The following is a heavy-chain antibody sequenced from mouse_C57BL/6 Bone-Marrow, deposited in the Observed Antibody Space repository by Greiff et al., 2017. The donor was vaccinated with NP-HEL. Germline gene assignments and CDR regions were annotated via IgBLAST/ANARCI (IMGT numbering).Heavy chain of an antibody. CDR1: GYTFTSYR. V-gene: IGHV1-53*01. J-gene: IGHJ2*01. CDR3: ARCTGNYFDY. CDR2: FNPSNGGT. Sequence: QVQLQQPGTELVKPGASVKLSCKASGYTFTSYRMHWVKQRPGQGLEWIGNFNPSNGGTNYNEKFKSKATLTVDKSSSTAYMQLSRLTSEDAAVYYCARCTGNYFDYWGQGTTLTVSS.